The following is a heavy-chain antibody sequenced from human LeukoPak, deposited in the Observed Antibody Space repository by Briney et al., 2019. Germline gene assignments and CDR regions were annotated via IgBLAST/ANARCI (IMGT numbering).Heavy chain of an antibody. CDR2: ISAYNGNT. CDR1: GYTFTSYG. CDR3: ARGGTIVATATAYYYYYGMDV. D-gene: IGHD5-12*01. J-gene: IGHJ6*02. Sequence: ASVKASCKASGYTFTSYGISWVRQAPGQGLEWMGWISAYNGNTNYAQKLQGRVTMTTDTSTSTAYMELRSLRSDDTAVYYCARGGTIVATATAYYYYYGMDVWGQGTTVTVSS. V-gene: IGHV1-18*01.